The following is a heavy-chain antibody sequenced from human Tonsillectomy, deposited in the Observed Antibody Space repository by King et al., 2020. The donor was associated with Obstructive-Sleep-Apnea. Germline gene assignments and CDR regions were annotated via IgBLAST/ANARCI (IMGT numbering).Heavy chain of an antibody. J-gene: IGHJ5*02. CDR1: VGSTNFYY. D-gene: IGHD5-18*01. CDR3: ARLDTAMITFDP. V-gene: IGHV4-59*08. CDR2: IYYIGST. Sequence: VQLQESGPGLVEPSETLSLTCTVSVGSTNFYYWSWFRHPPGKGLEWIGFIYYIGSTNSNPPLKSRVTISVDTSKNQFSLKLTSVTAADTAVYYCARLDTAMITFDPWGQGTLVTVSS.